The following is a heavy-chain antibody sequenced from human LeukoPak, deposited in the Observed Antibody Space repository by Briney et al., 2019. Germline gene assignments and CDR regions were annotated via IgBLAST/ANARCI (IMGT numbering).Heavy chain of an antibody. CDR1: GFTFSSYA. J-gene: IGHJ4*02. D-gene: IGHD6-19*01. V-gene: IGHV3-23*01. CDR2: ISGSGGST. CDR3: AKDTARRLGYFDY. Sequence: PGGSLRLSCAASGFTFSSYAMSWVRQAPGRGLEWVSAISGSGGSTYYADSVKGRFTISRDNSKNTLYLQMNSLRAEDTAVYYCAKDTARRLGYFDYWGQGTLVTVSS.